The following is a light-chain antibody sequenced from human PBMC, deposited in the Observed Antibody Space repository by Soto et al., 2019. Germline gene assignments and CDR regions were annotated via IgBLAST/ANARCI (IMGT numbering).Light chain of an antibody. CDR2: KAS. Sequence: DIQMTQSPSTLSASVGDRVTITCRASQSINNRLVWYQQKPGIAPILLIYKASSLQSGVPSRFSGSGSGTEVNFTIISLQPADFATYYCQQYNTYPWTFGHGTKVEI. V-gene: IGKV1-5*03. J-gene: IGKJ1*01. CDR3: QQYNTYPWT. CDR1: QSINNR.